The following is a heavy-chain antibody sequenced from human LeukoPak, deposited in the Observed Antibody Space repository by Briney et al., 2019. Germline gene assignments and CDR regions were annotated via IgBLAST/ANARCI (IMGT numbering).Heavy chain of an antibody. Sequence: ASVKVSCKASGYTFTSYAMHWVRQAPGQRLEWMGWINAGNGNTKYSQKFQGRVTITRDTSASTAYMELSSLRSEDTAVYYCAVSTLYDSSGYYSVFDYWGQGTLVTVSS. CDR1: GYTFTSYA. D-gene: IGHD3-22*01. CDR3: AVSTLYDSSGYYSVFDY. J-gene: IGHJ4*02. V-gene: IGHV1-3*01. CDR2: INAGNGNT.